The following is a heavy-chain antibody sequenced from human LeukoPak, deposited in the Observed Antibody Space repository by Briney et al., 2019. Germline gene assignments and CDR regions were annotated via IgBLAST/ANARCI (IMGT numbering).Heavy chain of an antibody. V-gene: IGHV4-59*12. D-gene: IGHD3-22*01. Sequence: PSETLSLTCTVSGGSISSYYWSWIRQPPGKGLEWIGYIYYSGSTSYNPSLKSRVTMSVDTSKNQFSLKLSSVTAADTAVYYCAREPHYYDSSGYYWVWFDPWGQGTLVTVSS. CDR2: IYYSGST. CDR3: AREPHYYDSSGYYWVWFDP. CDR1: GGSISSYY. J-gene: IGHJ5*02.